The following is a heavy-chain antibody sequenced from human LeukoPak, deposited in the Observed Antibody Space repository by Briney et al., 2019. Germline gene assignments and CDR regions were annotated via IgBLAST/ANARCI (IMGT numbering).Heavy chain of an antibody. J-gene: IGHJ4*02. V-gene: IGHV3-21*01. D-gene: IGHD3-22*01. Sequence: GGSLRLSCAASGFTFSSYSMNWVRQAPGKGLEWVSSISSSSSYIYYADSVKGRFTISRDNAKNSLYLQMNSLRAEDTAVYYCARVGIDYYDSSGYYHHPFDYWGQGTLVTVSS. CDR1: GFTFSSYS. CDR3: ARVGIDYYDSSGYYHHPFDY. CDR2: ISSSSSYI.